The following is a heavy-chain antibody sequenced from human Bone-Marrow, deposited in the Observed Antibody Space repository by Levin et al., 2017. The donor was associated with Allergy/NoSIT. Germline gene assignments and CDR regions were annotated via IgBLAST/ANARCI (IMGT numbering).Heavy chain of an antibody. D-gene: IGHD2-15*01. J-gene: IGHJ4*02. V-gene: IGHV1-46*01. CDR2: IHPTGRST. CDR1: GFTFPDHY. Sequence: AGESLKISCKASGFTFPDHYMHWVRQAPGHGLEWVGIIHPTGRSTIYAQKFQGRVTMSRDTSTNTVYMELSSLTSEDTAVYYCARGSDPVNWLLDFDYWGQGTLVTVSS. CDR3: ARGSDPVNWLLDFDY.